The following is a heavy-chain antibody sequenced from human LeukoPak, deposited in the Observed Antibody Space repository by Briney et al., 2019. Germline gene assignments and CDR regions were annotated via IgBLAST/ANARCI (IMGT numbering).Heavy chain of an antibody. CDR2: IYTSGST. Sequence: SETLSLTCTVSGGSIGSYYWGWIRQPAGKGLEWIGRIYTSGSTNYNPSLKSRVTMSVDTSKNQFSLKLSSVTAADTAVYYCARGGQYGSGSYYTYYYYGMDVWGQGTTVTVSS. CDR1: GGSIGSYY. J-gene: IGHJ6*02. D-gene: IGHD3-10*01. CDR3: ARGGQYGSGSYYTYYYYGMDV. V-gene: IGHV4-4*07.